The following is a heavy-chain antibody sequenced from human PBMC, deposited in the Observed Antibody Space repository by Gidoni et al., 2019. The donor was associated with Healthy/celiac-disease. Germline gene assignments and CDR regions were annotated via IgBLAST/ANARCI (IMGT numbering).Heavy chain of an antibody. D-gene: IGHD4-17*01. V-gene: IGHV3-21*01. CDR2: ISSSSSYI. CDR1: GLMFSSYS. Sequence: VQLVVSGGGLVKPGGYLRISCAACGLMFSSYSMNWARHAPGKGLESVSAISSSSSYIYYADSVKGRFTISRDNAKNSLYLQMNSLRAEDTAVYYCASPGTVTTPLDYYYGMDVWGQGTTVTVSS. CDR3: ASPGTVTTPLDYYYGMDV. J-gene: IGHJ6*02.